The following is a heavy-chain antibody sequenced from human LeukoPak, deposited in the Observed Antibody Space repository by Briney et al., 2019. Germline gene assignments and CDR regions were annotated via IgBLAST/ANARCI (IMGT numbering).Heavy chain of an antibody. CDR3: AGHHPRNTVDF. J-gene: IGHJ4*02. CDR2: IYYTGST. Sequence: SETLSLTCTVSGGSINNYYWSWVRQPPGAGLEWLAYIYYTGSTNYNPSLKTRLTISLDTSKSQFSLKLSSVTAADTAVYYCAGHHPRNTVDFWGQGTLVTVSS. D-gene: IGHD2/OR15-2a*01. V-gene: IGHV4-59*08. CDR1: GGSINNYY.